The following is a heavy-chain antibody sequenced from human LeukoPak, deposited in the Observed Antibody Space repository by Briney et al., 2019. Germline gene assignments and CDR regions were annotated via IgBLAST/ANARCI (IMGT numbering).Heavy chain of an antibody. CDR3: AGGGGYFDY. CDR1: GFTFTPQG. CDR2: ISYDENNK. Sequence: GGSLRLSCVDSGFTFTPQGIHWVRQAPGRGREGVTVISYDENNKYYADSLKGRFTISRDNSTNTLYLQIKSMKAEHTAIYYCAGGGGYFDYWGPGTLVTVSS. D-gene: IGHD3-16*01. J-gene: IGHJ4*02. V-gene: IGHV3-30*03.